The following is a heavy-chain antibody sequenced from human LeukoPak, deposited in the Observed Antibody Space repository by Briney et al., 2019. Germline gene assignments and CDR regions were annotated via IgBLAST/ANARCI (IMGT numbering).Heavy chain of an antibody. V-gene: IGHV7-4-1*02. Sequence: ASVKVSCKAYGYTFTSYAMIWVRQAPGQGLEWMGWINTNTENPTYAQGFTGRFVFSLDTSVSTAYLQISSLKAEDTAVYYCARVVRGSSGYRYYFDYWGQGTLVTVSS. CDR2: INTNTENP. J-gene: IGHJ4*02. CDR3: ARVVRGSSGYRYYFDY. CDR1: GYTFTSYA. D-gene: IGHD3-22*01.